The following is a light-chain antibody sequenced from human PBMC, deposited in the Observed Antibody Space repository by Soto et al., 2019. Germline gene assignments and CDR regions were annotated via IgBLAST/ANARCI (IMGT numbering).Light chain of an antibody. Sequence: QSVLTQPPSVSGAPGQRVTISCTGSSSNIGAGYDVHWYQQLPGTAPKLLIYRNDNRPSGVPGRFSGSKSGTSASLAITGLQAEDEADYYCQSFDSSLRDYVFGTGTKLTVL. CDR2: RND. CDR3: QSFDSSLRDYV. J-gene: IGLJ1*01. V-gene: IGLV1-40*01. CDR1: SSNIGAGYD.